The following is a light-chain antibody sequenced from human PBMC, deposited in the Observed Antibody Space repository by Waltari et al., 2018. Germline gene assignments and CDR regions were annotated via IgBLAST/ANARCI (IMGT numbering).Light chain of an antibody. Sequence: SALTQPASMSGSPGQSITISCTGTRSDIGLYEYASWYQQHPGKAPKLIISDVSQWPSGVTARFSGSKSGYTASLTISGLQTEDEADYYCSAYTATDTYVFGSGTTVTVL. V-gene: IGLV2-14*03. CDR2: DVS. CDR1: RSDIGLYEY. CDR3: SAYTATDTYV. J-gene: IGLJ1*01.